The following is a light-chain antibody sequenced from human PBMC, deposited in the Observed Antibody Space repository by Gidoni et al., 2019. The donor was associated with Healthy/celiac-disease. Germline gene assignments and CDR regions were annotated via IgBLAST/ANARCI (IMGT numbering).Light chain of an antibody. J-gene: IGKJ4*01. CDR3: HQSSSLPLT. V-gene: IGKV6-21*01. Sequence: EIVLTHSPDFQSVTPKEKVTITCRASQSIGSSLHWYQQKPDQSPNLLIKYASQYLAGVPSRFSGSGSGKDVTIKINSLEAEDAATYYCHQSSSLPLTFGGGTKVEIK. CDR2: YAS. CDR1: QSIGSS.